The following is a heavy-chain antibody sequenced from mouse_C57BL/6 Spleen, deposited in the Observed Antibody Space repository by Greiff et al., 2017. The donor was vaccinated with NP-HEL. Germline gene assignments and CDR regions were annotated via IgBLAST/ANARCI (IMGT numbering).Heavy chain of an antibody. CDR2: IYPSDSET. D-gene: IGHD3-2*02. CDR1: GYTFTSYW. V-gene: IGHV1-61*01. CDR3: ARKGRTAQVYFDY. Sequence: QVQLQQPGAELVRPGSSVKLSCKASGYTFTSYWMDWVKQRPGQGLEWIGNIYPSDSETHYNQNFQDKATLTVDKYSSTAYMQLSSLTSEHGAVYYCARKGRTAQVYFDYGGQGTTLTVSS. J-gene: IGHJ2*01.